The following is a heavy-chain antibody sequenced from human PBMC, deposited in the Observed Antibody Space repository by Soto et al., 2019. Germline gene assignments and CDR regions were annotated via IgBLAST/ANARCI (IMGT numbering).Heavy chain of an antibody. J-gene: IGHJ6*03. D-gene: IGHD6-6*01. CDR2: ISSSSSYI. Sequence: EVQLVESGGGLVKPGGSLRLSCAGSGFTFSSYSMNWVRQAPGKGLEWVSSISSSSSYIYYADSVKGRFTISRDNAKNSLYLQMNSLRAEDTAVYYCEREREYSSSSRDYYYYYMDVWGKGTTVTVSS. V-gene: IGHV3-21*01. CDR1: GFTFSSYS. CDR3: EREREYSSSSRDYYYYYMDV.